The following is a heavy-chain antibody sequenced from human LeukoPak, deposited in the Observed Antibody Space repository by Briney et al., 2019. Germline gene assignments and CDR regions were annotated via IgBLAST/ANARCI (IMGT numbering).Heavy chain of an antibody. D-gene: IGHD5-24*01. CDR1: RFTFSNYW. Sequence: GGSLRLSCAASRFTFSNYWMAWVRQAPGKGPEWVANIKQDESAKQYVDSVKGRFTISRDNAKSSLYLQMNSLRVDDTAVYYCARDVEGSLDYWGQGTLVAVSS. CDR3: ARDVEGSLDY. V-gene: IGHV3-7*01. CDR2: IKQDESAK. J-gene: IGHJ4*02.